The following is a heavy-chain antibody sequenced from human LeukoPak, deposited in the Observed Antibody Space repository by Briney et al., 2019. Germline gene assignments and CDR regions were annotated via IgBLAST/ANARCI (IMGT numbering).Heavy chain of an antibody. CDR2: IWYDGSNK. D-gene: IGHD1-7*01. J-gene: IGHJ6*02. CDR3: AREKSKTNGKQSYYYYYYGMDV. V-gene: IGHV3-33*01. Sequence: GGSLRLSCAASGFTFSSYGMHWVRQAPGKGLEWVAVIWYDGSNKYYADSVKGRFTISRDNSKNTLYLQMNSLRAEDTAVYYCAREKSKTNGKQSYYYYYYGMDVWGQGTTVTVSS. CDR1: GFTFSSYG.